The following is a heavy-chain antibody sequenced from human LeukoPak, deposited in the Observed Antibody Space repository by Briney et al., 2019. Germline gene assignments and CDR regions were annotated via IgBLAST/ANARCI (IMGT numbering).Heavy chain of an antibody. J-gene: IGHJ3*02. D-gene: IGHD3/OR15-3a*01. V-gene: IGHV4-39*07. CDR2: IYYSGST. CDR1: GGSISSSSYY. CDR3: ARARWTKHPENAFDI. Sequence: SETLSLTCTVSGGSISSSSYYWGWIRQPPGKGLEWIGSIYYSGSTYYNPSLKSRVTISVDTSKNRFSLKLSSVTAADTAVYYCARARWTKHPENAFDIWGQGTMVTVSS.